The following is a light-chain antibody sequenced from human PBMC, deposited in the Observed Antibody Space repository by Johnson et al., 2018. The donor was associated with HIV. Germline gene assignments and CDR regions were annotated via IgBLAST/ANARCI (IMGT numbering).Light chain of an antibody. Sequence: QSVLTQPPSVSAAPGQKVTISCSGSSSNIGNNYVSWYQQFPGTAPKLLIYDNDRRPSGIPDRFSGSKSGTSATLGITGLQPGDEADYYCGAWHSSLSGGLYLFGIGTKVTVL. CDR1: SSNIGNNY. CDR2: DND. CDR3: GAWHSSLSGGLYL. V-gene: IGLV1-51*01. J-gene: IGLJ1*01.